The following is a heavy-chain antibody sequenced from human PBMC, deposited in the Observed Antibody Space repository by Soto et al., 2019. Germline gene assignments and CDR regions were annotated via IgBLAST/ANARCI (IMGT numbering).Heavy chain of an antibody. CDR3: TRGHGKYPRGFYTTD. Sequence: GASVKVSCKASGYTFTTYDINWVRQATGQGLEWMGWMDPSSGSAGYAQKFQGRVIMTRNTSINTAYLELSSLRSEDTAVYYCTRGHGKYPRGFYTTDWGQGAQVTVSS. CDR1: GYTFTTYD. CDR2: MDPSSGSA. J-gene: IGHJ4*02. V-gene: IGHV1-8*01. D-gene: IGHD3-3*01.